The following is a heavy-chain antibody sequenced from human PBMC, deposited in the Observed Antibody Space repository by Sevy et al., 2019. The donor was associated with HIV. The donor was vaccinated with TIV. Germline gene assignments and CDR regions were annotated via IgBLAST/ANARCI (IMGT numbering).Heavy chain of an antibody. D-gene: IGHD6-19*01. CDR3: ARQWLVPIYYYMDV. CDR1: GFTFSDYY. V-gene: IGHV3-11*01. Sequence: GGSLRLSCAASGFTFSDYYMSWIRQAPGKGLEWVSYISSSGSTIYYADSVKGRFTISRDNAKNSLYLQMNSLRAEDTAVYYCARQWLVPIYYYMDVWGKGTTVTDSS. CDR2: ISSSGSTI. J-gene: IGHJ6*03.